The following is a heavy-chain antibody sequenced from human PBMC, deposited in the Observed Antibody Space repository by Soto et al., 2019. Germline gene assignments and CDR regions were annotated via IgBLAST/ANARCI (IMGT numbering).Heavy chain of an antibody. CDR3: ARRVRIWQYYYYYYYGMDV. CDR2: IYYSGST. V-gene: IGHV4-39*01. CDR1: GGSISSSSYY. Sequence: SETLSLTCTVSGGSISSSSYYWGWIRQPPGKGLEWIGSIYYSGSTYYNPSLKSRVTISVDTSKNQFSLKLSSVTAADTAVYYCARRVRIWQYYYYYYYGMDVWGQGTTVTVSS. D-gene: IGHD3-10*01. J-gene: IGHJ6*02.